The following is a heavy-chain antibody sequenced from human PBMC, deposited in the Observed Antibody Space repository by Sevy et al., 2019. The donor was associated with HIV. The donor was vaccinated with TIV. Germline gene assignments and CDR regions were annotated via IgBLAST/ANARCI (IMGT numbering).Heavy chain of an antibody. D-gene: IGHD6-19*01. J-gene: IGHJ4*02. V-gene: IGHV1-8*01. Sequence: ASVKVSCKASGYTFTSYDINWVRQATGQGLEWMGWMNPNSGSTGYAQKFQGRVTMTRNTSINTAYMGLSSLRSEDTAVYYCAGVVFASSGWYYWGQGTLVTVSS. CDR3: AGVVFASSGWYY. CDR1: GYTFTSYD. CDR2: MNPNSGST.